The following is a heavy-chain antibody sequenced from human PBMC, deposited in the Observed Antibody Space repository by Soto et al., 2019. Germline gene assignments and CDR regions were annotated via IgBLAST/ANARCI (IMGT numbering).Heavy chain of an antibody. Sequence: SVKVSCKASGGTFSSYAISWVRQAPGQGLEWMGGIIPIFGTANYAQKFQGRVTITADESTSTAYMELSSLRSEDTAVYYCAREPTDYYDSSGYYYDGFDYWGQGTLVTVSS. CDR2: IIPIFGTA. CDR3: AREPTDYYDSSGYYYDGFDY. CDR1: GGTFSSYA. D-gene: IGHD3-22*01. V-gene: IGHV1-69*13. J-gene: IGHJ4*02.